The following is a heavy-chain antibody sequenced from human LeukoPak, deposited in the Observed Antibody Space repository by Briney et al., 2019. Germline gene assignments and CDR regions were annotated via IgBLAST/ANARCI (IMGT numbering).Heavy chain of an antibody. Sequence: GASVKVSCKASGYTFTDFYIHWVRQAPGQGLEWMGWINPNSGGTNYAQKFQGRVTMTRDTSISTAYMELSRLRSDDTAVYYCARAVAAYGIDDYWGQGTLVTVSS. J-gene: IGHJ4*02. D-gene: IGHD2-15*01. CDR3: ARAVAAYGIDDY. V-gene: IGHV1-2*02. CDR2: INPNSGGT. CDR1: GYTFTDFY.